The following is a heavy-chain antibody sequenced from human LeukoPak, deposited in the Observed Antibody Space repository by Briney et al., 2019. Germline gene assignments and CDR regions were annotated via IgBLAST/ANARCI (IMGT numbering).Heavy chain of an antibody. V-gene: IGHV3-30-3*01. Sequence: GGSLRLSCAASGFTFSSYAMHWVRQAPGKGLEWVAVISYDGSNKHYADSVKGRFTISRDNSKNTLYLQMNSLRAEDTAVYYCARAPRSWGFDYWGQGTLVTVSS. J-gene: IGHJ4*02. CDR2: ISYDGSNK. D-gene: IGHD7-27*01. CDR3: ARAPRSWGFDY. CDR1: GFTFSSYA.